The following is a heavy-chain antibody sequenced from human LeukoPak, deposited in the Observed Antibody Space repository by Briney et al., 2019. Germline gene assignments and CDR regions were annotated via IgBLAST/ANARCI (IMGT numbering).Heavy chain of an antibody. Sequence: SETLSLTCTVPGGSISSSSYYWGWIRQPPGKGLEWIGSIYRSGSTYYNPSLKSRVTISVDTSKNQFSLKLSSVTAADTAVYYCARDPGGSNRYYYYYMDVWGKGTTVTVSS. J-gene: IGHJ6*03. CDR2: IYRSGST. D-gene: IGHD1-26*01. CDR3: ARDPGGSNRYYYYYMDV. CDR1: GGSISSSSYY. V-gene: IGHV4-39*07.